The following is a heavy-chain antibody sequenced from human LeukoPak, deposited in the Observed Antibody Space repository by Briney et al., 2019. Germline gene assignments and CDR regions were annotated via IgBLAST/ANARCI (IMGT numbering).Heavy chain of an antibody. J-gene: IGHJ4*02. D-gene: IGHD4-17*01. CDR1: GFTFSSYS. CDR3: AREDDYGDNLFDY. V-gene: IGHV3-48*01. Sequence: GGSLRLSCAASGFTFSSYSMNWVRQAPGKGLEWVSYISSSSSTIYYADSVKGRFTISRDNAKNSLYLQMNSLRAEDTAVYYCAREDDYGDNLFDYWGQGTLVTVSS. CDR2: ISSSSSTI.